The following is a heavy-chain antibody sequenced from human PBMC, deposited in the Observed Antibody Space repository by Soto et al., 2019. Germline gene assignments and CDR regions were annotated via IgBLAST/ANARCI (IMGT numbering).Heavy chain of an antibody. D-gene: IGHD3-10*01. CDR2: IWYDGSNK. CDR3: AMGYVLLWFGELSSKEDDAFDI. CDR1: GFTFSSYG. Sequence: QVQLVESGGGVVQPGRSLRLSCAASGFTFSSYGMHWVRQAPGKGLEWVAVIWYDGSNKYYADSVKGRFTISRDNSKNTLYLQMNSLRAEDTAVYYCAMGYVLLWFGELSSKEDDAFDIWGQGTMVTVSS. J-gene: IGHJ3*02. V-gene: IGHV3-33*01.